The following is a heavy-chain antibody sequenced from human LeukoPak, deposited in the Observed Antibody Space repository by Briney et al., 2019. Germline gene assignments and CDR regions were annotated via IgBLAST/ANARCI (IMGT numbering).Heavy chain of an antibody. V-gene: IGHV1-69*13. J-gene: IGHJ4*02. Sequence: SVKVSCKASGGTFSSYAISWVRQAPGQGLEWMGGIIPIFGTANYAQKFQGRVTITADESTSTAYMELSSLRSEDTAVYYCARVCSGGSCYFDYWGQGTLVTVSS. CDR1: GGTFSSYA. CDR3: ARVCSGGSCYFDY. D-gene: IGHD2-15*01. CDR2: IIPIFGTA.